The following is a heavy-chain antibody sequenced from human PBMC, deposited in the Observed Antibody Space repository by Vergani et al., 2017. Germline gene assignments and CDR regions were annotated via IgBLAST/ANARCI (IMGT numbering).Heavy chain of an antibody. CDR3: AKETMVVVVGDNAFDI. J-gene: IGHJ3*02. CDR2: ISGSGGST. V-gene: IGHV3-23*01. Sequence: EVQLLESGGGLVQPGGSLRLSCAASGFTFSSYAMSWVRQAPGKGLEWVSAISGSGGSTYYAASVKGRFTISRDNSKNTLYLQMNSLRAEDTAVYYCAKETMVVVVGDNAFDIWGQGTMVTVSS. D-gene: IGHD3-22*01. CDR1: GFTFSSYA.